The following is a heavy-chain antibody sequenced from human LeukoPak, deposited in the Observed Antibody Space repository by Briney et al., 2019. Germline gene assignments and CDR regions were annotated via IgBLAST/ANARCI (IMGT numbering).Heavy chain of an antibody. CDR1: GGSLNGYY. Sequence: SETLFLTCVVYGGSLNGYYLSWIRQCPGKGLEGVGDVDSGGSSNYNPSLKSRVTVSLDTSTNKFSLNMTSVTAADTAVYYCARSSRSYESTAYYFRHWGQGILVTVSS. V-gene: IGHV4-34*01. D-gene: IGHD3-22*01. CDR2: VDSGGSS. CDR3: ARSSRSYESTAYYFRH. J-gene: IGHJ4*02.